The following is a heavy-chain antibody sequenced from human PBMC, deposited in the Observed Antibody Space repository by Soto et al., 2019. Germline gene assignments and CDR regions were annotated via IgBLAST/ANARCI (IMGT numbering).Heavy chain of an antibody. CDR3: ARVSSTSSVDY. CDR1: GGSFSGYY. CDR2: INHSGST. D-gene: IGHD2-2*01. J-gene: IGHJ4*02. Sequence: SETLSLTCAVYGGSFSGYYWSWIRQPPGKGLEWIGEINHSGSTNYNPSLKSRVTISVDTSKNQFSLKLSSVTAADTAVYYCARVSSTSSVDYWGQGTLVTVAS. V-gene: IGHV4-34*01.